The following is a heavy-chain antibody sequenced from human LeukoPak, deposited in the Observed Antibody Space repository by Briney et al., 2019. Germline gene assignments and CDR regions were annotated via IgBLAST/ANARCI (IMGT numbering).Heavy chain of an antibody. CDR3: ARDRRYYDSSGYDY. V-gene: IGHV4-34*01. CDR2: INHSGST. Sequence: PSETLSLTCAVYGGSFSGYYWSWIRQPPGKGLEWIGEINHSGSTNYNPSLKSRVTISVDTSKNQFSLKLSSVTAADTAVYYCARDRRYYDSSGYDYWGQGTLGSVSS. J-gene: IGHJ4*02. CDR1: GGSFSGYY. D-gene: IGHD3-22*01.